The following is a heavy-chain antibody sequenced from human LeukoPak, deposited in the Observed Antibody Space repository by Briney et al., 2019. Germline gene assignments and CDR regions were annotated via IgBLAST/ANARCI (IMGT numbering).Heavy chain of an antibody. V-gene: IGHV4-61*01. CDR2: IYYSGST. CDR1: GYSISSGYY. D-gene: IGHD2-21*02. J-gene: IGHJ4*02. Sequence: SETLSLTCAVSGYSISSGYYWGWIRQPPGKGLEWIGYIYYSGSTNYNPSLKSRVTISVDTSKNQFSLRLSSVTAADTAVYYCARVVVAYCGGDCYSGTFDYWGQGTLVTVSS. CDR3: ARVVVAYCGGDCYSGTFDY.